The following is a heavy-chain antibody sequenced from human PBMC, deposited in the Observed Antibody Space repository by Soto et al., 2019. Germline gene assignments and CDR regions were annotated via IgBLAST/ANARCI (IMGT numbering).Heavy chain of an antibody. J-gene: IGHJ6*02. CDR2: IWYDGSNK. CDR3: AREAGSTGMDV. D-gene: IGHD6-13*01. V-gene: IGHV3-33*01. Sequence: PGGSLRLSCAASGFTFSSYGMHWVRQAPGKGLEWVAVIWYDGSNKYYADSVKGRFTISRDNSKNTLYLQMNSLRAEDTAVYYCAREAGSTGMDVWGQGTTVTVSS. CDR1: GFTFSSYG.